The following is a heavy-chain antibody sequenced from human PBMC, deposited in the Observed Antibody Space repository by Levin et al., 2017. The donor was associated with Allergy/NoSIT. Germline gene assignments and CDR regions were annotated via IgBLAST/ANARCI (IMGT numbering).Heavy chain of an antibody. CDR2: ITGRGSAI. CDR3: ARDKSNKGFDY. J-gene: IGHJ4*02. Sequence: LSLTCAASGFTFSDYYMNWIRQAPGKGLEWVSYITGRGSAIFYADSVKGRFTISRDNAKNSLYLQMNSLRADDTAVYYCARDKSNKGFDYWGQGTLVTVSS. D-gene: IGHD1/OR15-1a*01. CDR1: GFTFSDYY. V-gene: IGHV3-11*01.